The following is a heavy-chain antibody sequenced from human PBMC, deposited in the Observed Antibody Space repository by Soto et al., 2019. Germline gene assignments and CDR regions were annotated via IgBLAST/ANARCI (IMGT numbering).Heavy chain of an antibody. CDR1: GFTFSSYW. D-gene: IGHD3-10*01. J-gene: IGHJ6*03. CDR3: ARGYYGSGYYYYMDV. Sequence: EVQLVESGGGLVQPGGYLRLSCAASGFTFSSYWMSWVRQAPGKGLEWVANIKQDGSEKYYVDSVKGRFTISRDNAKNSLYLQMNSLRAEDTAVYYCARGYYGSGYYYYMDVWGKGTTVTVSS. CDR2: IKQDGSEK. V-gene: IGHV3-7*01.